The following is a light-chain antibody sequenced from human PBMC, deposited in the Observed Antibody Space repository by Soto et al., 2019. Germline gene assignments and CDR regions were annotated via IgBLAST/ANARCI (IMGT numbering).Light chain of an antibody. J-gene: IGKJ2*01. CDR2: GAS. CDR1: QSVSSSY. CDR3: QQHGSSPPYS. V-gene: IGKV3-20*01. Sequence: EIVMTQSPGTLSLSPGERATLSCRASQSVSSSYLAWYQHKPGQAPRLLIYGASSSATGIPHRFSGSGSGTDFTLTISRLEPEDFAVYYCQQHGSSPPYSFGQGTKLEIK.